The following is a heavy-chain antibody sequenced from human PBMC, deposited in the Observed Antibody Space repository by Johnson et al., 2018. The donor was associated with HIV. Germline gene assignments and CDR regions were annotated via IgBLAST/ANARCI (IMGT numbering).Heavy chain of an antibody. Sequence: QVQLVESGGGVVQPGRSLRLSCAASGFTFSSYAMHWVRQAPGQGLEWVAVISYDGGNKYYADSVKGRFTISRDNSKNTLYLQMNSLRAEDTAVYYCARAVTPFGDWEVFDIWGQGTMVTVSS. CDR2: ISYDGGNK. CDR3: ARAVTPFGDWEVFDI. V-gene: IGHV3-30-3*01. J-gene: IGHJ3*02. CDR1: GFTFSSYA. D-gene: IGHD3-10*01.